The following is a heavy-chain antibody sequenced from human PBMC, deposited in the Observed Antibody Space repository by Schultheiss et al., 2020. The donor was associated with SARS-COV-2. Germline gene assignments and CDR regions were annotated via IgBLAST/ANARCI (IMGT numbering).Heavy chain of an antibody. CDR1: GFTFSAYA. D-gene: IGHD5-18*01. Sequence: AGSLRLSCAASGFTFSAYAMHWVRQAPGKGLEWVAVISYDGSNKYYADSVKGRFTISRDNAKNSLYLQMNSLRAEDTAVYYCARDGTQLWSYYYYYYMDVWGKGTTVTVSS. V-gene: IGHV3-30*04. J-gene: IGHJ6*03. CDR2: ISYDGSNK. CDR3: ARDGTQLWSYYYYYYMDV.